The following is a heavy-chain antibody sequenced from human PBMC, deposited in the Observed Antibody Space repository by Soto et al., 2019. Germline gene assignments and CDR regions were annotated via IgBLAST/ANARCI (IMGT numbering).Heavy chain of an antibody. D-gene: IGHD1-26*01. CDR1: GGSISTGGYY. CDR3: ATVRWELHVAFDI. V-gene: IGHV4-31*03. Sequence: QVQLQESGPGLVKPSQTLTLTCTVSGGSISTGGYYWSWIRQHSGRGLEWIGYIYHSGMTFSNPSLQSRVAISIDTSKNKFSLKLSSVTAADTAVYYCATVRWELHVAFDIWGQGTMVSVSS. CDR2: IYHSGMT. J-gene: IGHJ3*02.